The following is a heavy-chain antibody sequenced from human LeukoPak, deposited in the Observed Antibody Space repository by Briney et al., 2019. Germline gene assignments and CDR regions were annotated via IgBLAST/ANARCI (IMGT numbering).Heavy chain of an antibody. CDR2: VSSSGGGM. CDR1: GFTLSSYE. J-gene: IGHJ3*02. CDR3: AGDLYGSGGEAFVI. D-gene: IGHD3-10*01. Sequence: PGGSLRLSCAASGFTLSSYEMNWVRQAPGKGLEWVSYVSSSGGGMLYADSVKGRFTISRDNAKNSLSLQMSSLRAEDTAVYYCAGDLYGSGGEAFVIWGQGTMVTVSS. V-gene: IGHV3-48*03.